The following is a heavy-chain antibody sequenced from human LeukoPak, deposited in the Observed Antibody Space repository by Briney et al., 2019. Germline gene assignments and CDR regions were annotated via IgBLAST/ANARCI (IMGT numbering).Heavy chain of an antibody. CDR2: ISAYNGNT. V-gene: IGHV1-18*01. D-gene: IGHD6-6*01. Sequence: ASVKVSCKASGYTFTSYGISWGRQAPGQGLEWMGWISAYNGNTNYAQKLQGRVTMTTDTSTSTAYMELRSLRSDDTAVYYCARRSKYGISSGAFDICGQGKMLTVSS. CDR1: GYTFTSYG. J-gene: IGHJ3*02. CDR3: ARRSKYGISSGAFDI.